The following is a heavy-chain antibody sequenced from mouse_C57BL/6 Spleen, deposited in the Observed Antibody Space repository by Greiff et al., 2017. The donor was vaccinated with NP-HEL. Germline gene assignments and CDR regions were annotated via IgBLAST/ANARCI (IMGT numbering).Heavy chain of an antibody. V-gene: IGHV2-2*01. CDR3: ARGDYDGVYYAMDY. CDR2: IWSGGST. Sequence: VQRVESGPGLVQPSQSLSITCTVSGFSLTSYGVHWVRQSPGKGLEWLGVIWSGGSTDYNAAFISRLSISKDNAKSQVFFKMNSLQADDTAIEYCARGDYDGVYYAMDYWGQGTSVTVSS. D-gene: IGHD2-4*01. J-gene: IGHJ4*01. CDR1: GFSLTSYG.